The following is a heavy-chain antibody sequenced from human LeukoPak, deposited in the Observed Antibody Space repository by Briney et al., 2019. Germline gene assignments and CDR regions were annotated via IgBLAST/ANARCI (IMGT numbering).Heavy chain of an antibody. D-gene: IGHD2-21*01. V-gene: IGHV3-74*01. J-gene: IGHJ4*02. Sequence: PGGSLRLSCAASGFTFTNHWMHWVRQAPGKGLVWVSRINADGSGTAYADSVKGRFTISRDTAKNTLYLQMNSLRDEDTAVYYCARDRGWSICDFWGQGTLVTVSS. CDR3: ARDRGWSICDF. CDR1: GFTFTNHW. CDR2: INADGSGT.